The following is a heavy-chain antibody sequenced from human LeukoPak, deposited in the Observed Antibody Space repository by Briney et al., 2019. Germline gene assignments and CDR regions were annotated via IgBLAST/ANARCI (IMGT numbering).Heavy chain of an antibody. V-gene: IGHV4-38-2*02. CDR1: GYSISSGYY. CDR3: ATSRAEL. J-gene: IGHJ2*01. D-gene: IGHD2-2*01. CDR2: IYHSGST. Sequence: SETLSLTCTVSGYSISSGYYWGWIRQPPGKGLEWIGSIYHSGSTYYNPSLKSRVTISLDTSKNQFSLKLISVTAADTAVYYCATSRAELWGRGTLVTVSS.